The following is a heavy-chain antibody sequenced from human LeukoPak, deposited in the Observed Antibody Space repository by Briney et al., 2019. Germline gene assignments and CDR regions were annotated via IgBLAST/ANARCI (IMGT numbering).Heavy chain of an antibody. CDR3: ARGGAGSLGDY. Sequence: ASVKVSCKTSGYTFTAYYMHWVRQAPGQGLEWMGWINPNSGGTNCAQKFQGRVTMTRDTSISTVYMELSRLRSDDTAVYYCARGGAGSLGDYWGQGTLVPVSS. CDR2: INPNSGGT. D-gene: IGHD3-10*01. J-gene: IGHJ4*02. CDR1: GYTFTAYY. V-gene: IGHV1-2*02.